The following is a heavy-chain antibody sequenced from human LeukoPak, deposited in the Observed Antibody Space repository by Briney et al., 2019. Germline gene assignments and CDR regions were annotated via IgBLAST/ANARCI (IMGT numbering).Heavy chain of an antibody. CDR2: IIPIFGTA. V-gene: IGHV1-69*13. J-gene: IGHJ5*02. Sequence: GASVKVSCKASGGTFSSYAISWVRQAPGQGLEWMGGIIPIFGTANYAQKFQGRVTITADESTSTAYMELSSLRSEDTAVYYCAREGRIAVAGTSSDWFDPWGQGTLVTVSS. CDR3: AREGRIAVAGTSSDWFDP. CDR1: GGTFSSYA. D-gene: IGHD6-19*01.